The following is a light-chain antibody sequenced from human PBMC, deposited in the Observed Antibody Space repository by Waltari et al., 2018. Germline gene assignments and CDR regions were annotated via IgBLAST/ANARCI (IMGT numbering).Light chain of an antibody. CDR3: QAWDSGAVV. CDR2: EDS. Sequence: SLELSQSPSVSVSPGQTASIICSGERVGDGFVYLYQQRQGQSPVLVIYEDSKRPLGISELFSGSNSGNTATLTISDTQATDEADFYCQAWDSGAVVFGRGTRLIVL. CDR1: RVGDGF. V-gene: IGLV3-1*01. J-gene: IGLJ3*02.